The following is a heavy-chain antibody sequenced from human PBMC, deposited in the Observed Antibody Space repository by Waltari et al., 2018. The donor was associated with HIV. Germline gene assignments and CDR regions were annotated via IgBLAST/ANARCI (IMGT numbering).Heavy chain of an antibody. V-gene: IGHV4-59*01. CDR1: GGPISSSY. CDR2: IYYSGST. CDR3: ARSGSYRGYFDY. D-gene: IGHD1-26*01. Sequence: QVQLQESGPGLVKPSETLSLTCTVSGGPISSSYRSWIRQPPGKGLEWIGYIYYSGSTNYNPSLKSRVTISVDTSKNQFSLKLSSVTAADTAVYYCARSGSYRGYFDYWGQGTLVTVSS. J-gene: IGHJ4*02.